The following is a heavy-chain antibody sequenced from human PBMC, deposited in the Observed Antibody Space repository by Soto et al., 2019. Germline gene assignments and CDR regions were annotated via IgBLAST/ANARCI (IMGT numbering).Heavy chain of an antibody. CDR2: INHSGST. D-gene: IGHD3-22*01. CDR1: GGSFSGYN. J-gene: IGHJ4*02. V-gene: IGHV4-34*01. CDR3: ARGYYDSSGLKIN. Sequence: SETLSLTCAVYGGSFSGYNWSWIRQPPGKGLEWIGEINHSGSTNYNPSLKSRVTISVDTSKNQFSLKLSSVTAADTAVYYCARGYYDSSGLKINWGQGTLVTVSS.